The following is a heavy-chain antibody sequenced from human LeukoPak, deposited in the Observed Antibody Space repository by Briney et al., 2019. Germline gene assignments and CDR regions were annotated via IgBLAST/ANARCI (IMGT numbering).Heavy chain of an antibody. CDR3: ARLGQWPYNWFDP. J-gene: IGHJ5*02. CDR1: GYSFTSYW. Sequence: GESLKISCKDSGYSFTSYWIGWVRQMPGKGLEWMGIIYPDNSDTRYSPSFEGQVIISADKSISTAHLQWSSLKASDTAMYYCARLGQWPYNWFDPWGQGTLVTVSS. V-gene: IGHV5-51*01. D-gene: IGHD6-19*01. CDR2: IYPDNSDT.